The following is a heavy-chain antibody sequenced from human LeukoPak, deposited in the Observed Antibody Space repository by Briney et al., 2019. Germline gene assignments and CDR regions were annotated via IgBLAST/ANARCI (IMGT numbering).Heavy chain of an antibody. V-gene: IGHV3-23*01. D-gene: IGHD6-13*01. CDR1: GFTFSSYA. CDR3: AKTSVDSSSWYEDAFDI. J-gene: IGHJ3*02. Sequence: PGGSLRLSCAASGFTFSSYAMSWVRQAPGKGLEWVSAISGSGGSTYYADSVKGRFTISRDNSKNTLYLQVNSLRAEDTAVYYCAKTSVDSSSWYEDAFDIWGQGTMVTVSS. CDR2: ISGSGGST.